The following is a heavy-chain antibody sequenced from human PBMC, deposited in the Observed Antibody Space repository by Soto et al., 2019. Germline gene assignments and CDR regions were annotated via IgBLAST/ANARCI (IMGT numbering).Heavy chain of an antibody. D-gene: IGHD5-18*01. Sequence: QVQLQESGPGLVKPSGTLSLTCAVSGGSIGSGNWWSWVRQPPGKGLEWIGEISHSGSTNYNPSLKRRLTISVDRSNNQFSLRLTSVTVADTAVYYCASHRGNTYGPYDYWGQGTLVTVSS. CDR1: GGSIGSGNW. V-gene: IGHV4-4*02. J-gene: IGHJ4*02. CDR3: ASHRGNTYGPYDY. CDR2: ISHSGST.